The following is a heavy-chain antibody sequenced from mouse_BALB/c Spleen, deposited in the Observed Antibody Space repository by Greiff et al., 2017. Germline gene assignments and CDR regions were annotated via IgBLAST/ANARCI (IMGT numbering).Heavy chain of an antibody. J-gene: IGHJ2*01. CDR3: ARMGHYYGTSYYFDY. Sequence: EVKVVESGGGLVQPGGSRKLSCAASGFTFSSFGMHWVRQAPEKGLEWVAYISSGSSTIYYADTVKGRFTISRDNPKNTLFLQMTSLRSEDTAMYYCARMGHYYGTSYYFDYWGQGTTLTVSS. CDR1: GFTFSSFG. CDR2: ISSGSSTI. V-gene: IGHV5-17*02. D-gene: IGHD1-1*01.